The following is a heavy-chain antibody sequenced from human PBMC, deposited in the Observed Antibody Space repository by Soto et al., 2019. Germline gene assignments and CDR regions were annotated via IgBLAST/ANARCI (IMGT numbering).Heavy chain of an antibody. Sequence: QVQLVESGGGVVQPGKSLRLSCAASGFTFSRYAMHWARQAPGKGLEWVTVISIRGGEEDYAESVRGRFTISRDDSTTTLYLQMDSLRVEDTAVYYCERGTIVARQHLDYWGQGTLVTVSS. CDR3: ERGTIVARQHLDY. J-gene: IGHJ4*02. CDR2: ISIRGGEE. CDR1: GFTFSRYA. V-gene: IGHV3-30*03. D-gene: IGHD6-6*01.